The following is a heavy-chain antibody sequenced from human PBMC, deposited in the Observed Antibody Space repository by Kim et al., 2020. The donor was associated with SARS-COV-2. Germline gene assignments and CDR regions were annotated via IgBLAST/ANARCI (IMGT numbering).Heavy chain of an antibody. Sequence: GGSLRLSCVTSGLYVIHWVRQAPGKGLEWVAAMSFDGFSKYFADSVNGRFTISRDDSKHTVWLQLNNLRDEDSAMYYCATEGGTSGRCGYFDYWSQGTLV. CDR3: ATEGGTSGRCGYFDY. CDR1: GLYV. J-gene: IGHJ4*02. CDR2: MSFDGFSK. D-gene: IGHD5-12*01. V-gene: IGHV3-30*04.